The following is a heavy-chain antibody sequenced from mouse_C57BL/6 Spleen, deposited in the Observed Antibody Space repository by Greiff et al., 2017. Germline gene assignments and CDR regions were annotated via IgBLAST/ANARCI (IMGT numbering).Heavy chain of an antibody. J-gene: IGHJ4*01. Sequence: EVQLQQSGAELVRPGASVKLSCTASGFNITDDYMHWVKQRPEQGLEWIGWIDPGNGDTEYASKFQGKATITAATSSNTAYLQLSSLTSEDTAVYYCAGGDGYCDAMDYWGQGTSVTVSS. CDR3: AGGDGYCDAMDY. V-gene: IGHV14-4*01. CDR2: IDPGNGDT. CDR1: GFNITDDY. D-gene: IGHD2-3*01.